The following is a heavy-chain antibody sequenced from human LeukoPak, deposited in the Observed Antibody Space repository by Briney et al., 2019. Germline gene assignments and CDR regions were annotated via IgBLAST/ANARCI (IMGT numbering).Heavy chain of an antibody. CDR1: GFTFSSYG. J-gene: IGHJ4*02. D-gene: IGHD3-10*01. CDR3: ARRPYGSGSYYDY. V-gene: IGHV3-30*02. CDR2: IRYDGSNK. Sequence: PGGSLRLSCAASGFTFSSYGMHWVRQAPGKGLEWVASIRYDGSNKYYADSVKGRFTISRDNSKNTLYLQMNSLRAEDTAVYYCARRPYGSGSYYDYWGQGTLVTVSS.